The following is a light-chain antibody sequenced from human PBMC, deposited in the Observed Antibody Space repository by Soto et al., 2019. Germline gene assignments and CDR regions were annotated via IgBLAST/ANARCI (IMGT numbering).Light chain of an antibody. Sequence: EIVLTQSPGTLSLSPGERATLSCRASQSLSSSYLVWYQQKPGQAPRLLIYGASSRATGIPDRFSGSGYGTEFTLTISRLEPEDFAVYYCHQYGSSPRTFGQGTKVEIK. CDR1: QSLSSSY. J-gene: IGKJ1*01. CDR2: GAS. V-gene: IGKV3-20*01. CDR3: HQYGSSPRT.